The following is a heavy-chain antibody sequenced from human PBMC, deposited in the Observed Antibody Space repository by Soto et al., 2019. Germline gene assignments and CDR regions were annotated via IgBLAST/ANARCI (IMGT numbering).Heavy chain of an antibody. CDR2: IYWNDDK. V-gene: IGHV2-5*01. D-gene: IGHD3-16*02. CDR3: SRSYYDYVWGSYCFPYMFRRFDP. J-gene: IGHJ5*02. CDR1: GFSLSTSGVG. Sequence: SGPTLVNPTQTLTLTCTFSGFSLSTSGVGXGWIRQPPGKALEWLALIYWNDDKRYSPSLKSRLTITKDTSKNQVVLTMTNMDPVDTATYFCSRSYYDYVWGSYCFPYMFRRFDPWGQGTLVTVYS.